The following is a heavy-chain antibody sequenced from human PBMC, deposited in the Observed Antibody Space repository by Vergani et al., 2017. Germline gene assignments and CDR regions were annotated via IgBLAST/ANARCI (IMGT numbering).Heavy chain of an antibody. D-gene: IGHD2-21*01. CDR3: ARDQLTGDLWGGPFDV. Sequence: EVQLVESGGDLVQPGRSLRLSCTASGFTFGYYAMDWFRQAPGQGLEWVGGIRSKAYGQATIYAASVKGRFTISRDNSKNTLYLQMNSLRADDTAVYFCARDQLTGDLWGGPFDVWGQGTMVAVSS. J-gene: IGHJ3*01. CDR2: IRSKAYGQAT. CDR1: GFTFGYYA. V-gene: IGHV3-49*03.